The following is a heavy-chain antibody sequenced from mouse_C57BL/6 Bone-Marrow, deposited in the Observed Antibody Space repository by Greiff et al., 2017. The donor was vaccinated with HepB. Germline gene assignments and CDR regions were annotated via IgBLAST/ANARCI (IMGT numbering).Heavy chain of an antibody. Sequence: EVKLMESGGGLVKPGGSLKLSCAASGFTFSSYAMSWVRQTPEKRLEWVATISDGGSYTYYPDNVKGRFTISRDNAKNNLYLQMSQLKSEDTAMYYCERGAVVDDYWGQGTTLTVSS. CDR3: ERGAVVDDY. CDR2: ISDGGSYT. J-gene: IGHJ2*01. CDR1: GFTFSSYA. D-gene: IGHD1-1*01. V-gene: IGHV5-4*03.